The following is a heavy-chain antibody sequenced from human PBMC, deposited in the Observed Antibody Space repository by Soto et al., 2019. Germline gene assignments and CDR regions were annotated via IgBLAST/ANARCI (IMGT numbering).Heavy chain of an antibody. CDR1: GGSISSGDYY. Sequence: SETLSLTCNVSGGSISSGDYYWTWIRQHPGKGLEWIGYIYYSGSAHYNPSLKSRVTISVDTSKNQFSLNLSSVTAADTAAYYCARDCSSISCHDAFDIWGQGTMVTVSS. CDR3: ARDCSSISCHDAFDI. CDR2: IYYSGSA. J-gene: IGHJ3*02. V-gene: IGHV4-31*03. D-gene: IGHD2-2*01.